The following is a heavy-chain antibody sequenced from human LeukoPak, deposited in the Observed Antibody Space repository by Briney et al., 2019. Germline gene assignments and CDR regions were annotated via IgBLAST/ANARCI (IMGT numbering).Heavy chain of an antibody. CDR3: AKGRGGPFDY. CDR1: GFTFSYYG. Sequence: GGSLRLSCAASGFTFSYYGMHWVRQAPGKGLEWVAVISDDGSNEYYIDSVKGRFTISRDNSKNTLFLQMNSLRAEDTAVYYCAKGRGGPFDYWGQGTLVTVSS. D-gene: IGHD2-15*01. V-gene: IGHV3-30*18. J-gene: IGHJ4*02. CDR2: ISDDGSNE.